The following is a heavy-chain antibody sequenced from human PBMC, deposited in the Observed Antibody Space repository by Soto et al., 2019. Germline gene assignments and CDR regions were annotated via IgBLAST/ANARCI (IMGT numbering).Heavy chain of an antibody. CDR2: IYYSGST. J-gene: IGHJ4*02. Sequence: PSVTLSLTCTVSGGSIRSYGCSWIRQPQGKGLEWIGYIYYSGSTNYNPSLKSRVTISVDTSKTQSSLKLSSVTAEDTAFYYGAKGVVAAIKGSALWGQGSLVTV. V-gene: IGHV4-59*12. CDR1: GGSIRSYG. CDR3: AKGVVAAIKGSAL. D-gene: IGHD2-15*01.